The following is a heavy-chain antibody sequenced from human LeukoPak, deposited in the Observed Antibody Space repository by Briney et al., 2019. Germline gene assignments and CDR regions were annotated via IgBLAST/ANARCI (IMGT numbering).Heavy chain of an antibody. Sequence: SETLSLTCTVSGDSISTYYWNWIRQRPGKGLEWIGHAHFSGDTNYNPSLKSRVTISLDSAKNQFSLRLISVTAADTAVYYCARRVEMSSASATSDTWLDPWRQGTLVSVSP. CDR2: AHFSGDT. CDR1: GDSISTYY. D-gene: IGHD3-10*01. J-gene: IGHJ5*02. CDR3: ARRVEMSSASATSDTWLDP. V-gene: IGHV4-59*01.